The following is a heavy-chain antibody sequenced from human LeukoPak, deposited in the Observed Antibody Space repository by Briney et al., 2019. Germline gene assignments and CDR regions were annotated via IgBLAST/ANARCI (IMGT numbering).Heavy chain of an antibody. J-gene: IGHJ5*02. D-gene: IGHD4-17*01. CDR1: GGTFSSHA. CDR3: ASPYYGDFGNWFDP. Sequence: ASVKVSCKASGGTFSSHAISWVRQAPGQGLEWMGGIIPIFGTANYAQKFQGRVTITADESTSTAYMELSSLRSEDTAVYYCASPYYGDFGNWFDPWGQGTLVTVSS. V-gene: IGHV1-69*13. CDR2: IIPIFGTA.